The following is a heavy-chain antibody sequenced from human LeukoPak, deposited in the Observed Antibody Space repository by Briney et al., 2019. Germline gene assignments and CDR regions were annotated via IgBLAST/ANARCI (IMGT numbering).Heavy chain of an antibody. D-gene: IGHD6-13*01. J-gene: IGHJ4*02. CDR1: GFTFDDYA. V-gene: IGHV3-9*01. Sequence: GGSLRLSCAASGFTFDDYAMHWVRQAPGKGLEWVSGISWNSGSIGYADSVKGRFTISRDNAKNSLYLQMNSLRAEDTALYYCAKDPGYSSSHSFDYWGQGTLVTVSS. CDR3: AKDPGYSSSHSFDY. CDR2: ISWNSGSI.